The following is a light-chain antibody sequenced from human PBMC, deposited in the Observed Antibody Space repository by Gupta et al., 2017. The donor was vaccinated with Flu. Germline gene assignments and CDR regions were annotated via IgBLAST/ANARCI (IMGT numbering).Light chain of an antibody. J-gene: IGLJ3*02. CDR3: SSHASGFATV. CDR1: NSDIGVYNY. V-gene: IGLV2-14*03. CDR2: NVT. Sequence: QSALTQPASVSGSPGQSITISCAGTNSDIGVYNYVAWYQQHPGEVPRLMIYNVTNRPSGVSHRFSGSRSGNTASLTISGLQAEDEADYYCSSHASGFATVFGGGTKVTIL.